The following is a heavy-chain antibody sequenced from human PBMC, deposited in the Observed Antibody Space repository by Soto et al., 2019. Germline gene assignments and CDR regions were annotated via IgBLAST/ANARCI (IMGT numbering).Heavy chain of an antibody. D-gene: IGHD3-9*01. CDR3: VRGTNDWRGMDY. V-gene: IGHV3-74*01. CDR1: GFTFSSYP. J-gene: IGHJ4*02. CDR2: ITEDGSGT. Sequence: EVQLVESGGAIVQPGGSLRLSCATSGFTFSSYPIHWVRQAPGKGPVWVSRITEDGSGTTYADSVKGRFTVTRDNAKNTMYLQMSGLGAEDTAVYHCVRGTNDWRGMDYWGQGTLVTVSS.